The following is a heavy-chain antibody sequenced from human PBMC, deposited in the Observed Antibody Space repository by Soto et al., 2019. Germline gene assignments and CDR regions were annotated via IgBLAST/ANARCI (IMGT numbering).Heavy chain of an antibody. CDR1: GFTFSSYG. Sequence: QVQLVESGGGVVQPGRSLRLSCAASGFTFSSYGMHWVRQAPGKGLEWVAVIWYDGSNKYYADSVKGRFTISRDNSKNTLYLQMNSLRAEDTAVYYWARANCGGDCYGMDVWGQGTMVTVSS. CDR3: ARANCGGDCYGMDV. CDR2: IWYDGSNK. J-gene: IGHJ6*02. V-gene: IGHV3-33*01. D-gene: IGHD2-21*01.